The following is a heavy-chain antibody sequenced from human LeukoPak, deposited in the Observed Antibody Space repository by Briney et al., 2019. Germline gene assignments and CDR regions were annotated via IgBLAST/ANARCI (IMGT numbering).Heavy chain of an antibody. V-gene: IGHV3-7*01. D-gene: IGHD3-3*01. CDR1: GFTFDDYA. CDR2: IKQDGSEK. Sequence: PGGSLRLSCAASGFTFDDYAMHWVRQAPGKGLEWVANIKQDGSEKYYVDSVKGRFTISRDNAKNSLYLQMNSLRAEDTAVYYCARGDVSGITIFGVVIQYYFDYWGQGTLVTVSS. CDR3: ARGDVSGITIFGVVIQYYFDY. J-gene: IGHJ4*02.